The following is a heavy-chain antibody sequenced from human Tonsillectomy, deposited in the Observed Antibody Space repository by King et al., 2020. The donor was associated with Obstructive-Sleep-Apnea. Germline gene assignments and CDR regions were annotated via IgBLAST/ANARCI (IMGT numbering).Heavy chain of an antibody. CDR3: ARDRSGWGYDAFDI. CDR2: LWSDGNNK. Sequence: VHLVESGGGVVQPGGSLRLSCAASGFSFSVYGMHWVRQAPGKGLEWVAVLWSDGNNKNYADSVKGRFTISRDSSKNTQYLQMNSLRAEDTAVYYCARDRSGWGYDAFDIWGQGTMVIVSS. CDR1: GFSFSVYG. J-gene: IGHJ3*02. V-gene: IGHV3-33*01. D-gene: IGHD6-19*01.